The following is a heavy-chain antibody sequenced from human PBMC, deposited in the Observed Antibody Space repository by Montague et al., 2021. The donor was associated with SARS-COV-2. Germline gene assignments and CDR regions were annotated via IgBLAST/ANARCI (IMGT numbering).Heavy chain of an antibody. V-gene: IGHV2-70*04. Sequence: PELVTPTQTLTLTCTFSGFSLSTSGMRASWIRQPPGKALEWLARXDWDDDKFYSTSLKTRLTISKDTSKNQVVLTMTNMGPVDTATYYCARSYYDILTAYYTPFDYWGQGTLVTVSS. CDR1: GFSLSTSGMR. J-gene: IGHJ4*02. CDR2: XDWDDDK. D-gene: IGHD3-9*01. CDR3: ARSYYDILTAYYTPFDY.